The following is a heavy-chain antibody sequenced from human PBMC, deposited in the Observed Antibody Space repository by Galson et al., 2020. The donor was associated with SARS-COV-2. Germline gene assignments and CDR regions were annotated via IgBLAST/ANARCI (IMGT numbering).Heavy chain of an antibody. J-gene: IGHJ3*01. CDR1: GFTFSSHA. V-gene: IGHV3-30*09. CDR3: VRDPAWDGHNWGAFDV. CDR2: ASYDGTIK. D-gene: IGHD3-16*01. Sequence: GESLKISCAPSGFTFSSHAMSWVRQAPGRGLEWVAVASYDGTIKFYADSVKGRFAISRDNFKNTLYLQMNSLRPEDTAIYYCVRDPAWDGHNWGAFDVWGQGTVVTVSS.